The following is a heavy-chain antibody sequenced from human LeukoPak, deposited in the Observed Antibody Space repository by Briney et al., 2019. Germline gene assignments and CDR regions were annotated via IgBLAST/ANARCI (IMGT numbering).Heavy chain of an antibody. Sequence: GGSLRLSCAASGITFTNAWMSRVRQAPGKGLEWVGRIKSKTDGGTTDYAAPVKGRFTISRDDSKNTLYLQMNSLKTEDTAVYYCTTSKVTTSTGYFYYGMDVWGQGTTVTVSS. J-gene: IGHJ6*02. CDR3: TTSKVTTSTGYFYYGMDV. V-gene: IGHV3-15*01. CDR1: GITFTNAW. D-gene: IGHD4-17*01. CDR2: IKSKTDGGTT.